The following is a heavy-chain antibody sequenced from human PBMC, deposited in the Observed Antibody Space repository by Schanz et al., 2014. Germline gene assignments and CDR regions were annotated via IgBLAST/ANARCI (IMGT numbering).Heavy chain of an antibody. CDR2: IGVDGTTT. Sequence: EVQLVESGGGLVQPGGSLRLSCVASGFTFSSYDVFWVRQAPGKGLEWVSVIGVDGTTTYYADSVKGRFTISRDNSKNTLYLQMNSLRAEDTAVYYCAKGRFGELSAFDIWGQGTMVTVS. D-gene: IGHD3-10*01. V-gene: IGHV3-23*04. CDR3: AKGRFGELSAFDI. CDR1: GFTFSSYD. J-gene: IGHJ3*02.